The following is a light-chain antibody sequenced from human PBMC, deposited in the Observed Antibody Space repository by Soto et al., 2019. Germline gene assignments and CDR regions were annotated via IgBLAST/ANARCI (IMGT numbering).Light chain of an antibody. CDR2: DVS. Sequence: QSALTQPASVSGSPGQWITISCTGTSSDVGDYNHVSWYQQHPGKAPKLMIYDVSHRPSGVSNRFSGSKSGNTASLTISRLQAEDEADYYCSSYTTSSTLFGGGTKLTVL. J-gene: IGLJ2*01. V-gene: IGLV2-14*01. CDR3: SSYTTSSTL. CDR1: SSDVGDYNH.